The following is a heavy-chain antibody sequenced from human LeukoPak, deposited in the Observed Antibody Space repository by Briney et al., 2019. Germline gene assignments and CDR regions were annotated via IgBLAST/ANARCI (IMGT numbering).Heavy chain of an antibody. CDR2: IYYSGST. CDR1: GGSISSGDYY. CDR3: ARFPDTVTFYYFDY. D-gene: IGHD4-11*01. Sequence: SETLSLTCTVSGGSISSGDYYWSWIRQPPGKGLEWIGYIYYSGSTYYNPSLKSRVTISVDTSKNQFSLKLSSVTAADTAVYYCARFPDTVTFYYFDYWGQGTLVTISS. V-gene: IGHV4-30-4*08. J-gene: IGHJ4*02.